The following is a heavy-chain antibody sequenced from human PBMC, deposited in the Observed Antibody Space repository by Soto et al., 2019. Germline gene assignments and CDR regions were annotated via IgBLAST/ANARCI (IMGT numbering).Heavy chain of an antibody. J-gene: IGHJ4*02. Sequence: ASVKVSCKAAGYTFTGYYMQWVRQAPGQGLEWMGWINPNSGGTNYAQKFQGWVTMTRDTSISTAYMELSRLRSDDTAVYYCARNGVSEMATIDYYFDYWGQGTLVTVSS. V-gene: IGHV1-2*04. CDR3: ARNGVSEMATIDYYFDY. CDR2: INPNSGGT. D-gene: IGHD5-12*01. CDR1: GYTFTGYY.